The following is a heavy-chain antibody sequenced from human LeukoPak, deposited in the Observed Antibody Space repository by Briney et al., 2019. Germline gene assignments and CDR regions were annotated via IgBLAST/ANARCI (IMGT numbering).Heavy chain of an antibody. D-gene: IGHD6-6*01. V-gene: IGHV3-7*01. J-gene: IGHJ4*02. Sequence: GGSLRLSCAASGFPFSSYWMSWVRQAPGKGLEWVANIKQDGSEKYYVDSVKGRFTISRDHAKNSLYLQMNSLRAEDTAVYYCARDIPEEALDYWGQGTLVTVSS. CDR2: IKQDGSEK. CDR1: GFPFSSYW. CDR3: ARDIPEEALDY.